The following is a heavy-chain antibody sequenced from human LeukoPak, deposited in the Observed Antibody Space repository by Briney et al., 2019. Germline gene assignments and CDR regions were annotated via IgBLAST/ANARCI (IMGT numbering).Heavy chain of an antibody. J-gene: IGHJ4*02. D-gene: IGHD3-3*01. CDR3: ARHEGYYDFWSGYYDY. V-gene: IGHV5-51*01. CDR2: IYPGDSDT. CDR1: GYSFTSYW. Sequence: GESLKFSCKGSGYSFTSYWIGWVRQMPGKGLEWMGVIYPGDSDTRYSPSFQGQVTISADKSISTAYLQWSSLKASDTAMYYCARHEGYYDFWSGYYDYWGQGTLVTVSS.